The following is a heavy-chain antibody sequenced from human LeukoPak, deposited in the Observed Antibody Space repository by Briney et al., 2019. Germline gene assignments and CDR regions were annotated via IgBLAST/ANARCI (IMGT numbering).Heavy chain of an antibody. J-gene: IGHJ5*02. V-gene: IGHV1-8*01. CDR3: ARGKKSGYSSGWYNSNWFDP. D-gene: IGHD6-19*01. Sequence: ASVKVSCKASGYPFNNYDINWVRQATGQGLEWMGWMNPNSGNTGYAQKFQGRVTITRNTSISTAYMELSSLRSEDTAVYYCARGKKSGYSSGWYNSNWFDPWGQGTLVTVSS. CDR2: MNPNSGNT. CDR1: GYPFNNYD.